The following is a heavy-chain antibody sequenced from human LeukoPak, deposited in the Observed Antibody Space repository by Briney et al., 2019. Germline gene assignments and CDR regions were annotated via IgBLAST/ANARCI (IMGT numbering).Heavy chain of an antibody. CDR2: INHSGST. V-gene: IGHV4-34*01. CDR1: GGSFSGYY. J-gene: IGHJ5*02. Sequence: SETLSLTCAVYGGSFSGYYWSWIRQPPRKGLEWIGEINHSGSTNYNPSLKSRVTISVDTSKNQFSLKLSSVTAADTAVYYCARGRRRFPLAPWGQGTLVTVSS. D-gene: IGHD3-16*01. CDR3: ARGRRRFPLAP.